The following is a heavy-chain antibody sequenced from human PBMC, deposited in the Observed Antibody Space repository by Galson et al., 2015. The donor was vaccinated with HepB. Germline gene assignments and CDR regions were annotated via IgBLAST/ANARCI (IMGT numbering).Heavy chain of an antibody. J-gene: IGHJ1*01. Sequence: SLRLSCAASGFIFSTYAMSWVRQAPGKGLEWVSVISSSGGSRYADSVKGRFTISRDNSENTLNLQMNSLRVADTAVYYCVKGGTGYINNWDAEYFQHWGQGTLVTVSS. V-gene: IGHV3-23*01. D-gene: IGHD1-1*01. CDR3: VKGGTGYINNWDAEYFQH. CDR2: ISSSGGSR. CDR1: GFIFSTYA.